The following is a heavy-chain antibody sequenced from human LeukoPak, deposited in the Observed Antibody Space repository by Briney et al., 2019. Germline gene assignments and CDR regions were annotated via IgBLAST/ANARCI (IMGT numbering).Heavy chain of an antibody. CDR3: RIDYGGNIDY. V-gene: IGHV1-69*05. CDR2: IIPIFGTA. J-gene: IGHJ4*02. D-gene: IGHD4-17*01. Sequence: SVKVSCKASGGTFSSYAISWVRQTPGQGLEWMGGIIPIFGTANYAQKFQGRVTITTDESTSTAYMELSSLRSEDTAVYYCRIDYGGNIDYWGQGTLVTVSS. CDR1: GGTFSSYA.